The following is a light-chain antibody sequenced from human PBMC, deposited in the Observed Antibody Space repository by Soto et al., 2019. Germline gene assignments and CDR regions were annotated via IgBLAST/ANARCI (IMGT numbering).Light chain of an antibody. CDR2: GAS. V-gene: IGKV3-15*01. Sequence: EIVMTQSPATLSASPGERATLSCRASQSVRSNLAWYQQKPGQAPRLLIYGASTRATGIPARFSGSGSGTEFTLSIDSLQSEDFAVYYCQQYNDWPPTFGQGTKVEIK. CDR1: QSVRSN. J-gene: IGKJ1*01. CDR3: QQYNDWPPT.